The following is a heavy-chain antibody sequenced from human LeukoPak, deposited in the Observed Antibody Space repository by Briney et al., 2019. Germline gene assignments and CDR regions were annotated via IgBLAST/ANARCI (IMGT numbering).Heavy chain of an antibody. CDR3: ARVGYCSGGSCFHIRDYYYYGMDV. Sequence: ASVKVSCKASGYTFTDYYIHWVRQAPGQGLEWMGWIYPFSGGTNYAEKFQDRVTLTRETSISTAYMDLSRLRSDDTAVYYCARVGYCSGGSCFHIRDYYYYGMDVWGQGTTVTVSS. J-gene: IGHJ6*02. CDR2: IYPFSGGT. V-gene: IGHV1-2*02. D-gene: IGHD2-15*01. CDR1: GYTFTDYY.